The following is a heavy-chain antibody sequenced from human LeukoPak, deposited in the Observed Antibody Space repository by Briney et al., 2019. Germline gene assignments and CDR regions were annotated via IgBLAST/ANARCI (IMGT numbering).Heavy chain of an antibody. J-gene: IGHJ4*02. CDR2: ISASGDRT. CDR3: AKGGGWLYYFDY. Sequence: GGSLRLSCAASGFTFSTFAINWVRQAPGKGLEWVSAISASGDRTYYADSVKGRFAISRDNSKNTVYLQVNSLRAGDTAVYYCAKGGGWLYYFDYWGQGTLVTVSS. V-gene: IGHV3-23*01. CDR1: GFTFSTFA. D-gene: IGHD6-19*01.